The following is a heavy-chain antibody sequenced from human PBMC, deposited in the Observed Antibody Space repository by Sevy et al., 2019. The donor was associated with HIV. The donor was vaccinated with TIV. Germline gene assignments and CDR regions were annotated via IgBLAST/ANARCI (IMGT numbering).Heavy chain of an antibody. CDR1: GSTFIGYF. J-gene: IGHJ4*01. CDR2: INPNSGDT. CDR3: ARDMELVNEGTQEFYY. V-gene: IGHV1-2*02. Sequence: ASVKVSCKASGSTFIGYFMHWVRQAPGQGLEWMGWINPNSGDTNYSQKFQDRVTMTRDTSINTAYMELSRLRSDDTALYYCARDMELVNEGTQEFYYWGHGTLVTVSS. D-gene: IGHD1-7*01.